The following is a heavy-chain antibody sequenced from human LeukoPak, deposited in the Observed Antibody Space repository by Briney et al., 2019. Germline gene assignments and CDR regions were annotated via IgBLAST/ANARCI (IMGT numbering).Heavy chain of an antibody. J-gene: IGHJ4*02. V-gene: IGHV3-48*03. CDR1: GFTFSSYE. CDR2: ISSSGSTI. Sequence: QPGGSLRLSCAASGFTFSSYEMNWVRQAPGKGLEWVSYISSSGSTIYYADSVKGRFTISRDNSKNTVYLQMNSLGGEDTAVYYCAREIFGSGSYPDYWGQGTLVTVSS. CDR3: AREIFGSGSYPDY. D-gene: IGHD3-10*01.